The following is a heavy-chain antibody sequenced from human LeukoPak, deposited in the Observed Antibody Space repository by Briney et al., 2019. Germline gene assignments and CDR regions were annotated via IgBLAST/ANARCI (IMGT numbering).Heavy chain of an antibody. CDR3: TKVSIRGRRFDYFDL. J-gene: IGHJ4*02. Sequence: GGSLRLSCAASDFSFSNSWMNWVRQAPGKGLEWVASIKQDGSEKYYVDSVKGRFTISRDNAKNSLYLQMNALRTEDTAFYYCTKVSIRGRRFDYFDLWGQGTLVTVSS. D-gene: IGHD3-10*01. V-gene: IGHV3-7*03. CDR2: IKQDGSEK. CDR1: DFSFSNSW.